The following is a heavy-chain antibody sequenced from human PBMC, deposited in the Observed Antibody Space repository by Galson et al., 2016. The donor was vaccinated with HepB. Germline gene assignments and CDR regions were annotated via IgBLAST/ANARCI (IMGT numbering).Heavy chain of an antibody. D-gene: IGHD5-12*01. CDR3: ARDLGYSDDLGDS. V-gene: IGHV1-69*13. Sequence: SVKVSCKASGGIFSSYAISWVRQAPGQGLEWMGGIIPSFVTPTYAQKFQGRVTITADESTSTVSMELSSLKYEDTAVYYCARDLGYSDDLGDSWGQGTLVTVS. CDR2: IIPSFVTP. J-gene: IGHJ4*02. CDR1: GGIFSSYA.